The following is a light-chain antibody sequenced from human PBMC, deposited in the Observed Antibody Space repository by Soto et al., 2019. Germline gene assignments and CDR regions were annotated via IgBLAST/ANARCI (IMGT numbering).Light chain of an antibody. CDR3: QQYKNWLALT. Sequence: EIEMPQSPATLSVSPGERATLSCRASQRVSSNLAWYQQKPGQAPRLLIYGASTRATGIPARFSGSGSGTEFTLTISSLQSEDSAVYYCQQYKNWLALTFGGGTKVEIK. V-gene: IGKV3-15*01. CDR1: QRVSSN. CDR2: GAS. J-gene: IGKJ4*01.